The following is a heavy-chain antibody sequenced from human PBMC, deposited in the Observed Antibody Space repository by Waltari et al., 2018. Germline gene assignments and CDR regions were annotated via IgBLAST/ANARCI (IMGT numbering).Heavy chain of an antibody. J-gene: IGHJ4*02. CDR1: GGSISSSNW. Sequence: QVQLQESGPGLVKPSGTLSLTCAVSGGSISSSNWWVWVRRPPGKGLEWIGEIYHSGSTNYNPSLKSRVTISVDKSKNQFSLKLSSVTAADTAVYYCSAGPSGWYEDYFDYWGQGTLVTVSS. D-gene: IGHD6-19*01. CDR2: IYHSGST. V-gene: IGHV4-4*02. CDR3: SAGPSGWYEDYFDY.